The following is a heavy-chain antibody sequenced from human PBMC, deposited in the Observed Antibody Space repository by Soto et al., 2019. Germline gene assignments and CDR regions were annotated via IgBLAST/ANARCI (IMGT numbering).Heavy chain of an antibody. D-gene: IGHD6-13*01. CDR1: GFSFSSYG. V-gene: IGHV3-30*18. CDR3: AKHRSNLGVAAAN. Sequence: QPGGSLRLSCAVSGFSFSSYGMHWVRQAPGKGLEWVAVISHDGSHKYYTDSVKGRFTISRDNSKNTLYLQMNSVRADDTAVYYCAKHRSNLGVAAANWGRGTLVTVSS. J-gene: IGHJ4*02. CDR2: ISHDGSHK.